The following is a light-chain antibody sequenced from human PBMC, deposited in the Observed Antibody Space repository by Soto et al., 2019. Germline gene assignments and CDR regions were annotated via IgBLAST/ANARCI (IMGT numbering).Light chain of an antibody. CDR1: QGIGVY. CDR2: AAS. CDR3: QKYNSPPLT. Sequence: DIQMTQSPSSLSASLGDRVTITFRASQGIGVYLAWFQQRPGRVPSLLIYAASTLQSGVPSRFSGSGSGTDFTPTISSLQPEDVATYYCQKYNSPPLTFGGGTKVDIK. V-gene: IGKV1-27*01. J-gene: IGKJ4*01.